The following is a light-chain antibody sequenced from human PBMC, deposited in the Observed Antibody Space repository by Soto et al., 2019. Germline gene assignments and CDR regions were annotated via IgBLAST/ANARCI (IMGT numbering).Light chain of an antibody. J-gene: IGLJ3*02. Sequence: QSALTQPASVSGSPGQSITISCSGTSSDVGGYIYVSWYQQHPGKAPKLMIYDVSKRPSGVPDRFSGSKSGNTASLTISGLQAEDEADYYYCSYAGTYTWVFGGGTKVTVL. V-gene: IGLV2-11*01. CDR1: SSDVGGYIY. CDR3: CSYAGTYTWV. CDR2: DVS.